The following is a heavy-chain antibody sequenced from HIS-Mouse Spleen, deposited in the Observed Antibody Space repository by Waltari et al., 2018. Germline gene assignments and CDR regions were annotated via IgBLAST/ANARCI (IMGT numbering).Heavy chain of an antibody. D-gene: IGHD6-13*01. CDR1: GGSISSSSYY. CDR3: AREIPYSSSWYDWYFDL. CDR2: IYYSGRT. Sequence: QLQLQESGPGLVKPSETLSLTCTVSGGSISSSSYYWGWIRQPPGKGLEWIGSIYYSGRTDYNPSRKSRVTISVDTSKNQFSRKLSSVTAADTAVYYCAREIPYSSSWYDWYFDLWGRGTLVTVSS. V-gene: IGHV4-39*07. J-gene: IGHJ2*01.